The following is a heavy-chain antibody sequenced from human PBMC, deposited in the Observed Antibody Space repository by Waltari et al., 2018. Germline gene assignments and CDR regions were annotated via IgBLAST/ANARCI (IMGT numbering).Heavy chain of an antibody. Sequence: QVQLQQWGAGLLKPSETLSLTCAVYGGSFSGYYWSWIRQPPGKGLEWIGEINHSGITNYNPSLKSRVTISVDTSKNQFSLKLSSVTAADTAVYYCARATMTTVTTWYFDYWGQGTLVTVSS. CDR1: GGSFSGYY. V-gene: IGHV4-34*01. D-gene: IGHD4-17*01. J-gene: IGHJ4*02. CDR2: INHSGIT. CDR3: ARATMTTVTTWYFDY.